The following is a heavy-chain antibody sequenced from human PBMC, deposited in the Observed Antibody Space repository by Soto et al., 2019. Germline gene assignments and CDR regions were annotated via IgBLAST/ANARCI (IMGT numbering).Heavy chain of an antibody. CDR3: AYRALYSGSYWDDGYFDS. CDR1: GFSLHTSGVG. CDR2: IYWDDDK. J-gene: IGHJ4*02. D-gene: IGHD1-26*01. V-gene: IGHV2-5*02. Sequence: QITLRESGPTRVRPTQTLSLTCSFSGFSLHTSGVGVGWIRQPPGTTLEWLAIIYWDDDKRYSPSLRSRLSITKDTAENPVVLTRTNIDPVDTATYYCAYRALYSGSYWDDGYFDSWGRGTLIIVSS.